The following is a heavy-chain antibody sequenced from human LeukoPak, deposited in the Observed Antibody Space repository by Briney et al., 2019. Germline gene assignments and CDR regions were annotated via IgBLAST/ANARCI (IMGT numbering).Heavy chain of an antibody. D-gene: IGHD2-15*01. CDR3: ARVFGYCSGGSCDNYFDH. CDR1: GGSISSYY. Sequence: NPSETLSLTCTVSGGSISSYYWSWIRQPPGKGLEWIGYIYYSGSTNYNPSLKSRVTISVDTSKNQFSLKLSSVTAADTAVYYCARVFGYCSGGSCDNYFDHWGQGTLVTVSS. V-gene: IGHV4-59*01. CDR2: IYYSGST. J-gene: IGHJ4*02.